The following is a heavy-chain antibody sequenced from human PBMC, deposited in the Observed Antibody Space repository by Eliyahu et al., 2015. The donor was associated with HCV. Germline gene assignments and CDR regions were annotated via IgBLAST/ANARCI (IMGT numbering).Heavy chain of an antibody. CDR1: GFTFSDYY. J-gene: IGHJ4*02. CDR3: ARARSGSYHFDF. CDR2: ITSGGSTI. V-gene: IGHV3-11*01. D-gene: IGHD1-26*01. Sequence: QVQLVESGGGLVKPGGSLRLSCAASGFTFSDYYINWIRQAPGKGLDWVSYITSGGSTIYYADSVKGRFTISRDNAKNSLYLQMNSLRAEDTAVYYCARARSGSYHFDFWGQGILVTVSS.